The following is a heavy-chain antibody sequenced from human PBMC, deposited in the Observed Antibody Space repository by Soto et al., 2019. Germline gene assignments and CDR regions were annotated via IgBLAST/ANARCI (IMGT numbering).Heavy chain of an antibody. J-gene: IGHJ3*02. D-gene: IGHD6-13*01. V-gene: IGHV1-3*02. CDR3: ARGSSTSDAFDI. CDR1: GYTFTRNA. Sequence: ASVKVSCKASGYTFTRNAMHWVRQAPGQRLEWMGWSDAGSGNTKYSQEFQGRVTITRDTSASTAYMELSSLRSEDMAVYYCARGSSTSDAFDIWGQGTMVTVSS. CDR2: SDAGSGNT.